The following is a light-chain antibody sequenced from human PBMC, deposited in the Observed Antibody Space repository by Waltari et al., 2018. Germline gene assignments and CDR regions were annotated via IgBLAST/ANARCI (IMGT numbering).Light chain of an antibody. CDR1: NSDVGFYTY. CDR2: DVS. CDR3: KSYTGTGSWV. J-gene: IGLJ3*02. V-gene: IGLV2-14*03. Sequence: QSALTQPASVSGSPGQSITISCTGTNSDVGFYTYVSWYQQHPGKAPKVIIYDVSQRPSGISNRFSGSKSGNTASLIISGLQADDEADYYCKSYTGTGSWVFGGGTKLTVL.